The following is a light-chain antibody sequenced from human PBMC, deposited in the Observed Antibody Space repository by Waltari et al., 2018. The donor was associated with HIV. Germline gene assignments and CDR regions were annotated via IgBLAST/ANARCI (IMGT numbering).Light chain of an antibody. CDR2: DNI. V-gene: IGLV1-40*01. CDR1: SSNPGLGYA. J-gene: IGLJ3*02. CDR3: QSYDNSLSAWV. Sequence: QSVLTQPPSVSGAPGQRVTIPCTGSSSNPGLGYAVQWYQQLPGTAPKPLVYDNINRPSGVPDRFSGSKSGISASLAITGLQAEDEANYYCQSYDNSLSAWVFGGGTKVTVL.